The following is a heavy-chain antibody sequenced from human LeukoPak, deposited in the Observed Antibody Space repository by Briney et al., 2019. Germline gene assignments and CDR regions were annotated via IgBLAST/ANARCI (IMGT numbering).Heavy chain of an antibody. Sequence: GGSLRLSCAASGFTFSSYAMSWVRQAPGKGLEWVSAISGSGGSTYYADSVKGRFTISRDNSKNTLYLQMNSLRAEDTAVYYCAKDVVPAVSPEHGMDAWGQGTTVTVSS. J-gene: IGHJ6*02. V-gene: IGHV3-23*01. CDR3: AKDVVPAVSPEHGMDA. D-gene: IGHD2-2*01. CDR2: ISGSGGST. CDR1: GFTFSSYA.